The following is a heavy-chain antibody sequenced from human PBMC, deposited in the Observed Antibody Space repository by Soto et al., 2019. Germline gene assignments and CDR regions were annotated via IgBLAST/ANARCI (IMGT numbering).Heavy chain of an antibody. D-gene: IGHD3-3*01. CDR2: ISYDGSNK. CDR1: GFTFSSYG. Sequence: SGGGVVQPGRSLRLSCAASGFTFSSYGMHWVRQAPGKGLEWVAVISYDGSNKYYADSVKGRFTISRDNSKNTLYLQMNSLRAEDTAVYYCAKDSPLDYDFWSGYRDLDYWGQGTLVTVSS. V-gene: IGHV3-30*18. J-gene: IGHJ4*02. CDR3: AKDSPLDYDFWSGYRDLDY.